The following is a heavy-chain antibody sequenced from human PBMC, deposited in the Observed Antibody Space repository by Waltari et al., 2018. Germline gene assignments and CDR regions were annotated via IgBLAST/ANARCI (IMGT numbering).Heavy chain of an antibody. J-gene: IGHJ5*02. V-gene: IGHV3-23*01. Sequence: EVQVLASGGGLVQPGGSLRLTCAASGFIFNNYAINGVRQAPGKGLEWVSGINGYGDKTYYADSVKGRFTLSRDNSRNTLSLQMNSLRAEDTAVYYCAKAHFYDTSGYIEHWGQGTLVTVSS. D-gene: IGHD3-22*01. CDR1: GFIFNNYA. CDR2: INGYGDKT. CDR3: AKAHFYDTSGYIEH.